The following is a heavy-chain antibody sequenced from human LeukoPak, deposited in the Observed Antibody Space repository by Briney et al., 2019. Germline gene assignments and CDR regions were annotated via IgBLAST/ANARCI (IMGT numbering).Heavy chain of an antibody. CDR1: GFTFSSYG. J-gene: IGHJ4*02. D-gene: IGHD6-6*01. V-gene: IGHV3-30*02. CDR2: IRYDGSNK. Sequence: GGFLRLSCAASGFTFSSYGMHWVRQAPGKGLEWVAFIRYDGSNKYYADSVKGRFTISRDNSKNTLYLQMNSLRAEDTAVYYCVQGLVRDYWGQGTLVTVSS. CDR3: VQGLVRDY.